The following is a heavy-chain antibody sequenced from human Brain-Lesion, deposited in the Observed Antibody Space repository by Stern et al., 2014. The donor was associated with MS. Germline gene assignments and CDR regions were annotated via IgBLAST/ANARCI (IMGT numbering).Heavy chain of an antibody. Sequence: VQLVQSGGDLVQPGRSLRLSCAAFGFTFDDYAMHWVRPAPGKGLEWVAGISWNSGTIGYADSVKGRFTTSRDNAYSSLYLQMNSLRPEDTVLYYCARDITGSSAYFAYWGQGTLVTVSS. D-gene: IGHD1-14*01. CDR3: ARDITGSSAYFAY. CDR1: GFTFDDYA. V-gene: IGHV3-9*01. CDR2: ISWNSGTI. J-gene: IGHJ4*02.